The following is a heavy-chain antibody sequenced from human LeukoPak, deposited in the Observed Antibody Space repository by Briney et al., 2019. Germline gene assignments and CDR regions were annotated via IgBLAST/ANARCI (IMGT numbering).Heavy chain of an antibody. V-gene: IGHV3-21*06. CDR3: ARALIGYYFDY. CDR2: IDSNSNFM. J-gene: IGHJ4*02. D-gene: IGHD2-8*01. CDR1: GFTFGSYS. Sequence: PGGSLRLSCAASGFTFGSYSMTWVRQAPGKGLEWVSLIDSNSNFMNYADSVKGRFTISRDNSKNSLYLQMNSLRAEDTAVYYCARALIGYYFDYWGQGTLVTVSS.